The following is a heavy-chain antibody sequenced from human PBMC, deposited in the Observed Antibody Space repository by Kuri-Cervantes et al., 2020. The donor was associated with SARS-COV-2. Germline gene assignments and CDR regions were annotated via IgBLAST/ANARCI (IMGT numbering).Heavy chain of an antibody. V-gene: IGHV3-74*01. CDR3: VRDGEHWNFDY. CDR2: INPDGSYT. J-gene: IGHJ4*02. CDR1: GFTFSGHW. D-gene: IGHD1-1*01. Sequence: GESLKISCAASGFTFSGHWIHWVRQAPGKVLVWVSRINPDGSYTNNADSVKGRFTLSRDNAKNMLFLQMNSLGAEDTAVYYCVRDGEHWNFDYWGQGTLVTVSS.